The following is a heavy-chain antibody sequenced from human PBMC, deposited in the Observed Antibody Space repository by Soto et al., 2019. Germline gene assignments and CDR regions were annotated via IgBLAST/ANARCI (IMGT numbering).Heavy chain of an antibody. J-gene: IGHJ3*02. CDR1: GCSISSGYY. CDR2: IYHSGSA. V-gene: IGHV4-38-2*01. CDR3: ASDKITIFGGVTHDPFDI. Sequence: SETLSFTCAVSGCSISSGYYWRWIRQPPGQGLEWIGSIYHSGSAYYNPSLKRRVTISVDTSKNQFCRKLSSVTAADTAAYYCASDKITIFGGVTHDPFDIWGQGIMGTVS. D-gene: IGHD3-3*01.